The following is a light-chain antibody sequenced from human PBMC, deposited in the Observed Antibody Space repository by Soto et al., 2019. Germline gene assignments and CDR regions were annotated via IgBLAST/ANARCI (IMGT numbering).Light chain of an antibody. CDR1: QXVSSX. CDR3: QQYNNWPRALT. J-gene: IGKJ4*01. V-gene: IGKV3-15*01. CDR2: GAS. Sequence: VSPGERATXSCRAXQXVSSXLAWYQQKPGQAPRLLIYGASTRATGIPARFSGSGSGTEFTLTISSLQSEDFAVYYCQQYNNWPRALTFGGGTKVEIK.